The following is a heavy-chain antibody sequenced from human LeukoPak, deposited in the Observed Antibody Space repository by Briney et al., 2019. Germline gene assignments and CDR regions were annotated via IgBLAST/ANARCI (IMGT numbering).Heavy chain of an antibody. D-gene: IGHD5-18*01. V-gene: IGHV3-33*01. CDR1: GFTFSSYG. J-gene: IGHJ4*02. Sequence: SGGSLRLSCAASGFTFSSYGMHWVRQAPGKGLEWAAVIWYDGSNKYYADSVKGRFTVSRDNSKNTLYLQMNSLRAEDTAVYYCARGNGYSYGYFDYWGQGTLVTVSS. CDR3: ARGNGYSYGYFDY. CDR2: IWYDGSNK.